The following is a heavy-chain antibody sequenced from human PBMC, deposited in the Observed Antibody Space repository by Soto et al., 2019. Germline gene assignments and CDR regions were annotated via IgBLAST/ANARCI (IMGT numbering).Heavy chain of an antibody. V-gene: IGHV3-30-3*01. CDR2: ISYDGSDK. CDR3: VRDDFGLGIDY. J-gene: IGHJ4*02. Sequence: QPGGSLRLSCAASGFTFSSYAMHWVRQAPGKGLEWVALISYDGSDKDYADSVKGRFTISRDNAKNTLYLQMNSLRAEDTAVYYFVRDDFGLGIDYWGLGTLVTVSS. D-gene: IGHD1-26*01. CDR1: GFTFSSYA.